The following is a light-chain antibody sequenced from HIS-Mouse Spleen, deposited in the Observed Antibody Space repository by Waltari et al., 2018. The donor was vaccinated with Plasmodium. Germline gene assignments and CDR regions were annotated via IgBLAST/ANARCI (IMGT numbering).Light chain of an antibody. V-gene: IGKV3-11*01. CDR2: DAS. J-gene: IGKJ4*01. CDR1: QRVSSH. Sequence: EIVLTQSPATLSLSPGERATLSCRASQRVSSHLAWYQQKPGQAPRLLIHDASNRATGIAARFSGSGSGTDVTLTISSLEPEDVAVYYCQQRSNWPRVLTFGGGTKVEIK. CDR3: QQRSNWPRVLT.